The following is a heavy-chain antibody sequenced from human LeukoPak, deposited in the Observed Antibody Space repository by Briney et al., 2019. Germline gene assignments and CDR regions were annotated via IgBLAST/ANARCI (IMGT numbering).Heavy chain of an antibody. V-gene: IGHV3-53*05. CDR1: GFTVSSNH. D-gene: IGHD2-8*02. Sequence: GSLRLSCAASGFTVSSNHMSWVRQAPGKGLEWVSIIYSGGGTYYADSVRGRFTISRDNTKNSLFLQMDSLTTEDTAFYYCVKDIDTVGTNAFDIWGQGTMVTVSS. CDR2: IYSGGGT. J-gene: IGHJ3*02. CDR3: VKDIDTVGTNAFDI.